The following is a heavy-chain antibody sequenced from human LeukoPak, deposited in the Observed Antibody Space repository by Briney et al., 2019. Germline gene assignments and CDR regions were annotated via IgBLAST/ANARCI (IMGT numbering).Heavy chain of an antibody. CDR1: GGSFSGYY. CDR2: IYYSGST. V-gene: IGHV4-59*01. Sequence: PSETLSLTCAVYGGSFSGYYWSWIRQPPGKGLEWIGYIYYSGSTNYNPSLKSRVTISVDTSKNQFSLKLSSVTAADTAVYYCARHLPYYYDSSGFRKRANYYYYGMDVWGQGTTVTVSS. D-gene: IGHD3-22*01. CDR3: ARHLPYYYDSSGFRKRANYYYYGMDV. J-gene: IGHJ6*02.